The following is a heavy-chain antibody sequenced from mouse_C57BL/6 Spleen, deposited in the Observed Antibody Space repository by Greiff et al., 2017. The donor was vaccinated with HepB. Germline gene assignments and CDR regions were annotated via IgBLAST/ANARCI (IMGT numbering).Heavy chain of an antibody. CDR3: AREGDGNFAMDY. CDR1: GYTFTRYW. J-gene: IGHJ4*01. V-gene: IGHV1-55*01. D-gene: IGHD2-1*01. Sequence: QVQLQQPGAELVKPGASVKMSCKASGYTFTRYWITWVKQRPGQGLEWIGDIYPGSGSTNYNEKFKSKATLTVDTSSSTAYMQLSSLTSEDSAVYYCAREGDGNFAMDYWGQGTSVTVSS. CDR2: IYPGSGST.